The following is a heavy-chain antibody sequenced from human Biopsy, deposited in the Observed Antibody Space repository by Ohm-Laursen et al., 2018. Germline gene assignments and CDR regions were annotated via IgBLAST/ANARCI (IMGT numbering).Heavy chain of an antibody. J-gene: IGHJ6*02. Sequence: SLRLSCAASRVTLSGYKINWVRQAPGKGLEWVSSISGSSTYIYYADSVKGRFTISRDNAKNSLSLQMNSLRADDTAVYYCATSGAADSWGNYYGMDVWGQGTTVTVSS. CDR2: ISGSSTYI. CDR1: RVTLSGYK. CDR3: ATSGAADSWGNYYGMDV. D-gene: IGHD3-16*01. V-gene: IGHV3-21*01.